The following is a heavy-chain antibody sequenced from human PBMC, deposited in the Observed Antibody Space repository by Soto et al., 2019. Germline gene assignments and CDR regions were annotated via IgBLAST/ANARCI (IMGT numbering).Heavy chain of an antibody. D-gene: IGHD6-13*01. CDR2: ISAYSGNT. CDR3: ARVVAAAGEGWFDP. V-gene: IGHV1-18*01. CDR1: GYTFTSYG. Sequence: ASVKVSCKASGYTFTSYGISWVRQAPGQGLEWMGWISAYSGNTNYAQKLQGRVTMTTDTSTSTAYMELRSLRSDDTAVYYCARVVAAAGEGWFDPWGQGTLVTVSS. J-gene: IGHJ5*02.